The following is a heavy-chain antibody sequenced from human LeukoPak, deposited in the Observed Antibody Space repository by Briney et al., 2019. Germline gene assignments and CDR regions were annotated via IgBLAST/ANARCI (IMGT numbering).Heavy chain of an antibody. CDR3: AKEVWSAMYYFDF. J-gene: IGHJ4*02. V-gene: IGHV3-23*01. CDR2: LSGSGDST. CDR1: GFTFRSYD. D-gene: IGHD2-2*01. Sequence: GGSLRLSCAASGFTFRSYDTSWVRQAPGKGLEWVSTLSGSGDSTYYANSVKGRFTISRDNSKNTLFLQMNSMRAEDTAVYYCAKEVWSAMYYFDFWGQGTLVTASS.